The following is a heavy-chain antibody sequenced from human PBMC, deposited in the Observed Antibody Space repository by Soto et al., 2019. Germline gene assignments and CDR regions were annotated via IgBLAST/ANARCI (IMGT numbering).Heavy chain of an antibody. CDR3: AREGVAPYYYVAGMDV. CDR1: GYTFTRSG. J-gene: IGHJ6*02. D-gene: IGHD3-22*01. V-gene: IGHV1-18*01. CDR2: ISTYNGDT. Sequence: ASVKVSCKASGYTFTRSGISWVRQAPGQGLEWMGWISTYNGDTNYAQTFQGRVTMTTDTSTSTVHMEVRSLRSDDTAVYYCAREGVAPYYYVAGMDVWGQGTTVTVSS.